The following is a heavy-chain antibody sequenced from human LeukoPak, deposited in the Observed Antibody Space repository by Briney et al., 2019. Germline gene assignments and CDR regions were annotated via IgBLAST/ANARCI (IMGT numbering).Heavy chain of an antibody. CDR3: AREDGWGSHRSELPFDY. Sequence: SETLSLTCAVSGYSISSGYYWGWIRQPPGKGLEWIGGIYHSGSTYYNPSLKSRVTISVDTSKNQFSLKLSSVTAADTAVYYCAREDGWGSHRSELPFDYWGQGTLVTVSS. CDR1: GYSISSGYY. CDR2: IYHSGST. J-gene: IGHJ4*02. D-gene: IGHD3-16*02. V-gene: IGHV4-38-2*02.